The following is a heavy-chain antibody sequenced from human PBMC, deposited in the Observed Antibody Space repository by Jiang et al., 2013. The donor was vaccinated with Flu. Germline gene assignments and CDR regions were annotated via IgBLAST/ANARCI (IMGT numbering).Heavy chain of an antibody. CDR2: IYYSGST. V-gene: IGHV4-38-2*02. CDR1: GYSISSGYY. CDR3: ARERNSSGLDY. D-gene: IGHD6-19*01. J-gene: IGHJ4*02. Sequence: GPGLVKPSETLSLTCTVSGYSISSGYYWGWIRQPPGKGLEWIGSIYYSGSTNYNPSLKSRVTISVDTSKNQFSLKLSSVTAADTAVYYCARERNSSGLDYWGQGTLVTVSS.